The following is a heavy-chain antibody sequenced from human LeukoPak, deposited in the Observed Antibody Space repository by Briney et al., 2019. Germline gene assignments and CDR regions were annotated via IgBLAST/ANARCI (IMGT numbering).Heavy chain of an antibody. Sequence: SGRSLRLSCVASGFTFSSYGMHWVRQAPGKGLEWVAVISYDGSNKYYEDSVKGRFTISRDNSKNTLYLQMNSLRAEDTAVYYCARTPTSLDAFDIWGQGTMVTVSS. CDR3: ARTPTSLDAFDI. CDR1: GFTFSSYG. V-gene: IGHV3-30*03. J-gene: IGHJ3*02. CDR2: ISYDGSNK. D-gene: IGHD3-10*01.